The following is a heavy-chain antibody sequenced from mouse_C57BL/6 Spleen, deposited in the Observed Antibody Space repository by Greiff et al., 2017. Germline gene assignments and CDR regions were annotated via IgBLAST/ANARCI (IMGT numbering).Heavy chain of an antibody. CDR3: ARQGITHYWDY. V-gene: IGHV1-80*01. J-gene: IGHJ2*01. CDR2: IYPGDGDT. Sequence: VQLQQSGAELVKPGASVKISCKASGYAFSRYWLNWLKRRPGKGLAWIGQIYPGDGDTTYTGKFKGKPPLPADKSSSTAYMQLRSLNSEDSAGELCARQGITHYWDYWGQGTTLTVSS. CDR1: GYAFSRYW.